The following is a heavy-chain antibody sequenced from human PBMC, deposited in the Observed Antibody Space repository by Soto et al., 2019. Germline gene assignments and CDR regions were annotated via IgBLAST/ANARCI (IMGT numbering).Heavy chain of an antibody. J-gene: IGHJ3*02. V-gene: IGHV5-10-1*01. CDR1: GYSFTSYW. CDR2: IDPSDSYT. D-gene: IGHD3-22*01. CDR3: ERPRWENYDDAFDI. Sequence: GESLKISCKGSGYSFTSYWISWVRQMPGKGLEWMGRIDPSDSYTNYSPSFQGHVTISADKSISTAYLQWSRLKASDTAMYYCERPRWENYDDAFDIWGQGTMVT.